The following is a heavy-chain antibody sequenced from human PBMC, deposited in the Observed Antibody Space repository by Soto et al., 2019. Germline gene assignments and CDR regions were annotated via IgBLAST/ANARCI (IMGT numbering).Heavy chain of an antibody. CDR2: ISGSGGGT. CDR3: AKGVNASYYNSAWHLCYYGMDV. J-gene: IGHJ6*02. V-gene: IGHV3-23*01. CDR1: GFTFSSYA. Sequence: GGSLRLSCAASGFTFSSYAMNWVRQAPGKGLEWVSVISGSGGGTDYADSVKGRFTISRDNSKNTLCLQMNSLRIEDTAVYYCAKGVNASYYNSAWHLCYYGMDVWGQGTTVTVSS. D-gene: IGHD6-19*01.